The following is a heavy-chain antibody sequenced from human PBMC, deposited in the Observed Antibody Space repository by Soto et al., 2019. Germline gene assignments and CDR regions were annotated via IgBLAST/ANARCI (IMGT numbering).Heavy chain of an antibody. CDR1: GFTFSSYG. CDR3: AKDDWRDLPGSYFDY. D-gene: IGHD2-21*01. CDR2: ISYDGSNK. J-gene: IGHJ4*02. V-gene: IGHV3-30*18. Sequence: RLSCAASGFTFSSYGMHWVRQAPGKGLEWVAVISYDGSNKYYADSVKGRFTISRDNSKNTLYLQMNSLRAEDTAVYYCAKDDWRDLPGSYFDYWGQGTLVTVSS.